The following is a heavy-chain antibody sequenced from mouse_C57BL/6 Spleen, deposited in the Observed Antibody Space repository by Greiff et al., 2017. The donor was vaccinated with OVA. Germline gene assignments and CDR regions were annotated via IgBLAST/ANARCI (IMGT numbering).Heavy chain of an antibody. J-gene: IGHJ3*01. CDR2: LYPGSGST. D-gene: IGHD2-4*01. CDR1: GYTFPSYW. CDR3: ARGDYDLSWFAY. Sequence: QVQLQQSGAELVKPGASVKMSCKASGYTFPSYWLTWVKQRPGHGLEWLGDLYPGSGSTHSNEQFKSKATLTVDTASSTAYMQLSSLTSEDSAVYYCARGDYDLSWFAYWGQGTLVTVSA. V-gene: IGHV1-55*01.